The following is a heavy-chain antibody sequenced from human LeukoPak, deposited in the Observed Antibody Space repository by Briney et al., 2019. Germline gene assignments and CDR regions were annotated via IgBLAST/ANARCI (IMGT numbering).Heavy chain of an antibody. CDR1: GYSFTTYW. CDR3: ARQEAVAENPVDV. CDR2: IYPGDSDT. J-gene: IGHJ6*02. V-gene: IGHV5-51*01. Sequence: GESLKISCKVSGYSFTTYWIGWVRQMPGKGLEWMGIIYPGDSDTKYSPSFQGQVTISADKPISTAYLQWSSLKASDTAMYYCARQEAVAENPVDVWGQGTTVTVSS. D-gene: IGHD6-19*01.